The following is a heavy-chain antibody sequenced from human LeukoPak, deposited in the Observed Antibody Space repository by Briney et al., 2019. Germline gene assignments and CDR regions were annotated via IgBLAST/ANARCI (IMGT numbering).Heavy chain of an antibody. J-gene: IGHJ3*02. CDR3: ARVGGITMIVVLITDAFDI. CDR1: GGSFSGYY. V-gene: IGHV4-34*01. D-gene: IGHD3-22*01. Sequence: SETLSLTCAVYGGSFSGYYCSWIRQLPGKGLECIGEINHSGSTNYNPSLKSRVTISVDTSKNQFSLKLRSVTAADTAVYYCARVGGITMIVVLITDAFDIWGQGTMVTVSS. CDR2: INHSGST.